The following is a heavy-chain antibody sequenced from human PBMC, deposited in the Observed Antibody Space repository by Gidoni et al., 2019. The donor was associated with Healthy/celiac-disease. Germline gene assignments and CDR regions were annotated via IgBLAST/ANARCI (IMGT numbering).Heavy chain of an antibody. D-gene: IGHD4-17*01. Sequence: EVQLVASGGGLVQPGGSLRLSCAASGFTFSSYWMSWVRQAPGKGLEWVANIKQDGSEKYYVDSVKGRFTISRDNAKNSLYLQMNSLRAEDTAVYYCARFYGDYLADAFDIWGQGTMVTVSS. CDR3: ARFYGDYLADAFDI. CDR2: IKQDGSEK. CDR1: GFTFSSYW. V-gene: IGHV3-7*01. J-gene: IGHJ3*02.